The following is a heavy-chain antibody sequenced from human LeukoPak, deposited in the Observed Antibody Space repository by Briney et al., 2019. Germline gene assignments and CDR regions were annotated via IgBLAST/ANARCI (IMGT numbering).Heavy chain of an antibody. D-gene: IGHD1-1*01. J-gene: IGHJ4*02. CDR3: AKHRAGTKALDY. CDR2: SSGSGSST. Sequence: GRSLRLSRASSEFTFKSYAMSWVPQAPGKGLECFSSSSGSGSSTFYADSVKGRFIISRDNSKNTLYLQMNSLRAEDTAVYYCAKHRAGTKALDYWGQGTMVTVSS. V-gene: IGHV3-23*01. CDR1: EFTFKSYA.